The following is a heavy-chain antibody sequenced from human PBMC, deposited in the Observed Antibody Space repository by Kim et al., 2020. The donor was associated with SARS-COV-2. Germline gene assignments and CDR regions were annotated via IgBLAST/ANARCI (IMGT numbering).Heavy chain of an antibody. CDR2: ISSISNTI. V-gene: IGHV3-48*02. CDR1: GIYFDTFD. J-gene: IGHJ6*02. CDR3: ARDRYGMNV. Sequence: GGSLRLSCVASGIYFDTFDMNWVRQAPGKGLEWVSYISSISNTIKYADSVQGRFTISRDNAKNSLYLQMNSLTDEDTAVYYCARDRYGMNVWGQGTTVT.